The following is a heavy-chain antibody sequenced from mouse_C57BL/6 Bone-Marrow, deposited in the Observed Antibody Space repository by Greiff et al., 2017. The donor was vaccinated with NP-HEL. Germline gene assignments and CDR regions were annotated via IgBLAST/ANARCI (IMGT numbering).Heavy chain of an antibody. V-gene: IGHV10-3*01. D-gene: IGHD2-1*01. Sequence: EVKLVESGGGLVQPKGSLKLSCAASGFTFNTYAMHWVRQAPGQGLEWVARIRSKSSNYATYYADSVKDRFTISRDDSQSMLYLQMNNLKTEDTAMYYCVRDGNYVGGYYYAMDYWGQGTSVTVSS. J-gene: IGHJ4*01. CDR1: GFTFNTYA. CDR3: VRDGNYVGGYYYAMDY. CDR2: IRSKSSNYAT.